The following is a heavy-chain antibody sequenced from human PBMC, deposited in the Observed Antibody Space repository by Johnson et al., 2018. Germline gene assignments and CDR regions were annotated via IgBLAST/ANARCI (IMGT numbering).Heavy chain of an antibody. CDR1: GGTFSSYA. Sequence: QVQLVQSGAEVKKXGSSVKVSCKASGGTFSSYAISWVRQAPGQGLEWMGGIIPIFGTANYPQKFQGRVTITADEATSPAYMELRRLGSEDTAVYYWARDYCSSTSCYTAGGSDYYYGMDVWGQGTTVTVSS. D-gene: IGHD2-2*02. CDR2: IIPIFGTA. J-gene: IGHJ6*02. CDR3: ARDYCSSTSCYTAGGSDYYYGMDV. V-gene: IGHV1-69*01.